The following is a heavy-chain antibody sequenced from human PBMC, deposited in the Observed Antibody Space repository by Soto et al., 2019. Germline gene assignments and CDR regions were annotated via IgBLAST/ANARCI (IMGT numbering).Heavy chain of an antibody. J-gene: IGHJ6*02. CDR1: GGTFSSYA. D-gene: IGHD3-3*01. CDR2: IIPIFGTA. V-gene: IGHV1-69*01. CDR3: ARDIERITIFGVVTQGYGMDV. Sequence: QVQLVQSGAEVKTPGSSVKVSCKASGGTFSSYAISWVRQAPGQVLEWMGGIIPIFGTANYAQKFQGRVTITADESTNTAYMALSSLRSEDTAVYYCARDIERITIFGVVTQGYGMDVWGQGTTVTVSS.